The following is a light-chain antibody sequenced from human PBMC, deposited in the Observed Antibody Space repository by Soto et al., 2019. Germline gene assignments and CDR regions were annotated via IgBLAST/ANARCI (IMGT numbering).Light chain of an antibody. Sequence: EIVLTQSPGTLSLSPGERATLSCRASQSVSSSYLAWYQQKPGQAPRLLIYGASRRATGIPDRFSGSGSGTDFTLTISRLEPEDFAVYYCQQYGSSPGWTFGQGTKVDIK. CDR2: GAS. CDR3: QQYGSSPGWT. V-gene: IGKV3-20*01. CDR1: QSVSSSY. J-gene: IGKJ1*01.